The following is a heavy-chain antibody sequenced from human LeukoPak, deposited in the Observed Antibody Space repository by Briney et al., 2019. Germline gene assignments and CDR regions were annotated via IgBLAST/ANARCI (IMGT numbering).Heavy chain of an antibody. CDR1: GGSISSSSYY. CDR2: IYYSGST. CDR3: ARDDRNYYYYYMDV. Sequence: PSETLSLTCTVSGGSISSSSYYWGWIRQPPGKGLEWIGSIYYSGSTYYNPSLKSRVTISVDTSKNQFSLKLSSVTAADTAVYYCARDDRNYYYYYMDVWGKGTMVTISS. J-gene: IGHJ6*03. V-gene: IGHV4-39*07.